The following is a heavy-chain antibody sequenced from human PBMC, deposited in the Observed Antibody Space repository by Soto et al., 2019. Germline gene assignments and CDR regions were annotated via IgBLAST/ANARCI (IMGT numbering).Heavy chain of an antibody. J-gene: IGHJ4*02. V-gene: IGHV3-23*01. CDR2: ISGSGTGT. CDR3: AKDAPGSGYLSDY. CDR1: GFTFSIYD. Sequence: GGSLRLSCAASGFTFSIYDMSWVRQAPGKGLEWVATISGSGTGTTYADSVRGRFTISRDNSKNTLYLQMNRPRAEDTAVYYCAKDAPGSGYLSDYWGRGTLVTVAS. D-gene: IGHD3-22*01.